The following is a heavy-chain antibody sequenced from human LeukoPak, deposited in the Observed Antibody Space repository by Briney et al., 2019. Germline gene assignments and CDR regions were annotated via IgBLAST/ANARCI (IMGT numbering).Heavy chain of an antibody. CDR3: AKDKIKKQNWGRNYFDY. V-gene: IGHV3-43*01. J-gene: IGHJ4*02. D-gene: IGHD7-27*01. CDR2: ISWDGGST. CDR1: GFSFRSYW. Sequence: GGSLRLSCAASGFSFRSYWMHWVRQAPGKGLEWVSLISWDGGSTYYADSVKGRFTISRDNSKNSLYLQMNSLRTEDTALYYCAKDKIKKQNWGRNYFDYWGQGTLVTVSS.